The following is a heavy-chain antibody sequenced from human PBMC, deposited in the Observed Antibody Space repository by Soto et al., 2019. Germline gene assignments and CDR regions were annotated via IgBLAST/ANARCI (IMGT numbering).Heavy chain of an antibody. J-gene: IGHJ4*02. CDR3: EGLRGYDGSPIDF. CDR1: SGSIISEY. Sequence: AETLSLTCSVPSGSIISEYWSWIRASPGKGLEWIGYISHSGNTNYNPSVKSRVTLSVDTPKNQFSLRLSSVTTADTAVYYCEGLRGYDGSPIDFWGQGTLVTVS. CDR2: ISHSGNT. V-gene: IGHV4-59*01. D-gene: IGHD5-12*01.